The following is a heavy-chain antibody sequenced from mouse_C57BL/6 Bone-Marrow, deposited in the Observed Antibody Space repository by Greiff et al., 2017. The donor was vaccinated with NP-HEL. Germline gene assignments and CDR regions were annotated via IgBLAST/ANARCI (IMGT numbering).Heavy chain of an antibody. CDR2: IDPSDSET. CDR1: GYTFTSYW. J-gene: IGHJ3*01. D-gene: IGHD3-2*02. CDR3: ARGGQLRLPFAY. Sequence: VQLQQPGAELVRPGSSVKLSCKASGYTFTSYWMHWVQQRPIQGLEWIGNIDPSDSETHYTHKFKDKATLTVDKSSSTAYMQLSSLTSEDSAVYYCARGGQLRLPFAYWGQGTLVTVSA. V-gene: IGHV1-52*01.